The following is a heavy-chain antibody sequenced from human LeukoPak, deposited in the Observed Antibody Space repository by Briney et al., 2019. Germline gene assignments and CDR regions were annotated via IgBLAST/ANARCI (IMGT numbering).Heavy chain of an antibody. CDR1: GYTLTELS. V-gene: IGHV1-24*01. CDR2: FDPEDGET. J-gene: IGHJ1*01. Sequence: ASVKVSCKVSGYTLTELSMHWVRQAPGKGLERMGGFDPEDGETIYAQKSQGRVTMTEDTSTDTAYMELSSLRSEDTAVYYCATKVTMIVVPSEAEYFQHWGQGTLVTVSS. D-gene: IGHD3-22*01. CDR3: ATKVTMIVVPSEAEYFQH.